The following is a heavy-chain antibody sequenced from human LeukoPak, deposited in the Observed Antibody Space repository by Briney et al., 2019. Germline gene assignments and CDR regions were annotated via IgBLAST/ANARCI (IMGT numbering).Heavy chain of an antibody. CDR1: GFTFSSYS. V-gene: IGHV3-21*01. CDR2: ISSSSSYI. Sequence: GGSLRLFCAASGFTFSSYSMNWVRQAPGGGLEWVSSISSSSSYIYYADSVKGRFTISRDNAKNSLYLQMNSLRAEDTAVYYCARDRIAAAGSFRREFDYWGQGTLVTVSS. D-gene: IGHD6-13*01. CDR3: ARDRIAAAGSFRREFDY. J-gene: IGHJ4*02.